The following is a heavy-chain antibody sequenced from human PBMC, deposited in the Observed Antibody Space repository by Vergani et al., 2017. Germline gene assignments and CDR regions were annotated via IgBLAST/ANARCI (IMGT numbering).Heavy chain of an antibody. J-gene: IGHJ4*02. D-gene: IGHD6-19*01. CDR2: IIPIFGIA. CDR1: GGTFSSYA. CDR3: AREVWAAVAGTFYYFDY. V-gene: IGHV1-69*17. Sequence: QVQLVQSGAEVKKPGSSVKVSCKASGGTFSSYAISWVRQAPGQGLEWMGGIIPIFGIANYAQKFQGRVTITADKSTSTDYMELSSLRSEDTAVYYCAREVWAAVAGTFYYFDYWGQGTLVTVSS.